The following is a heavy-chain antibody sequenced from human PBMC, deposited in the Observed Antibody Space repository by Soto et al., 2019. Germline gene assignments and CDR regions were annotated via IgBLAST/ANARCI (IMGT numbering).Heavy chain of an antibody. CDR2: ISGSGGST. CDR3: AKDLLPIAVASPYDY. V-gene: IGHV3-23*01. CDR1: GFTFSRYA. J-gene: IGHJ4*02. D-gene: IGHD6-19*01. Sequence: GGSLRLSCAASGFTFSRYALSWVRQAPGKGLEWVSAISGSGGSTYYADSVKGRFTISRDNSKNTLYLKMNSLRAEGTAVYYCAKDLLPIAVASPYDYGGQGTLVTVSS.